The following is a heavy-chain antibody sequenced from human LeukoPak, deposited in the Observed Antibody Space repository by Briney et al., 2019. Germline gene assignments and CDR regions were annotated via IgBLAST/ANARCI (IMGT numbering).Heavy chain of an antibody. CDR2: VYDSVNT. CDR1: AGSMNGYY. Sequence: SQTLSLTSTVSAGSMNGYYWAWLRHPPGKGLEWIGYVYDSVNTNYNLSLKSRDPISKDTSKNQFSLRLTSVTAADTAVYYCARRRKIFYGAQTAGDAIDIWGEGKVMTVSS. J-gene: IGHJ3*02. V-gene: IGHV4-59*08. CDR3: ARRRKIFYGAQTAGDAIDI. D-gene: IGHD4-17*01.